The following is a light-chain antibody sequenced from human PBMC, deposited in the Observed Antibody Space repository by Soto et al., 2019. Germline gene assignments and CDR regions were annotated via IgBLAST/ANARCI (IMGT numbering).Light chain of an antibody. Sequence: QSALTQPPSVSGSPGQSVTISCTGTSSDIGGYNYVSWYQQLPGNAPKLMIYDVSKRPSGVPDRFSGSNSGNTASLTISGLQAEDEADYYCCSYAGTTHVFGTGTKVTVL. CDR1: SSDIGGYNY. CDR3: CSYAGTTHV. V-gene: IGLV2-11*01. J-gene: IGLJ1*01. CDR2: DVS.